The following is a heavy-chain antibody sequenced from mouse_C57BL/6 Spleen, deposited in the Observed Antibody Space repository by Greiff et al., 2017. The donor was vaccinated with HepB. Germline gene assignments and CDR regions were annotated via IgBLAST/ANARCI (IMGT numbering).Heavy chain of an antibody. D-gene: IGHD2-4*01. CDR2: IYPGSGNT. V-gene: IGHV1-76*01. Sequence: VQLQQSGAELVRPGASVKLSCKASGYTFTDYYINWVKQRPGQGLEWIARIYPGSGNTYYNEKFKGKATLTAEKSSSTAYMQLSSLTSEDSAVYFCASPYDYDHYAMDYWGQGTSVTVSS. CDR1: GYTFTDYY. J-gene: IGHJ4*01. CDR3: ASPYDYDHYAMDY.